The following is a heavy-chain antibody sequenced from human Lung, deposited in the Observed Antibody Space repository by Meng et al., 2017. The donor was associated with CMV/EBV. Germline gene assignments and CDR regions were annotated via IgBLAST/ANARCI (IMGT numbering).Heavy chain of an antibody. V-gene: IGHV1-2*06. D-gene: IGHD2-2*01. CDR1: GYTFPGYY. J-gene: IGHJ5*02. CDR2: INSSSDDT. CDR3: ARGGVLLPAGKSWFDH. Sequence: SGYTFPGYYIHWVRQAPGQGLEWMGRINSSSDDTNYAQNFQDRLTMTRDTSISTVYMELTRLTSDDTAVYYCARGGVLLPAGKSWFDHWGLGTLVTVSS.